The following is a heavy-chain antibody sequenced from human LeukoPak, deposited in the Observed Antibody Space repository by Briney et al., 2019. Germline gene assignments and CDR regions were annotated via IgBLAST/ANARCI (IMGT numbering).Heavy chain of an antibody. CDR3: ARDFEISSG. CDR2: IKTDGSVK. D-gene: IGHD6-19*01. V-gene: IGHV3-7*01. CDR1: GFTFTNYW. Sequence: GGSLRLSCAASGFTFTNYWMSWVRQAPGKGLEWVANIKTDGSVKYYVDSVKGRFAISRDNAKNSLYLQMNSLRAEDTAVYYCARDFEISSGWGQGTLVTVSS. J-gene: IGHJ4*02.